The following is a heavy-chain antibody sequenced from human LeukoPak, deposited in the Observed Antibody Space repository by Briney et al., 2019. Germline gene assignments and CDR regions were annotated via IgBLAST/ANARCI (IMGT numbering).Heavy chain of an antibody. J-gene: IGHJ4*02. CDR3: AKVLSGSQDY. CDR2: ITGGAENT. D-gene: IGHD1-26*01. V-gene: IGHV3-23*01. CDR1: GFTFSSYE. Sequence: PGRSLRLSCAASGFTFSSYEMNWVRQAPGKGLNWLSTITGGAENTYYADSVKGRFTISRDNSKNTVYLQMDSLRVEDTAVYYCAKVLSGSQDYWGQGTLVTVFS.